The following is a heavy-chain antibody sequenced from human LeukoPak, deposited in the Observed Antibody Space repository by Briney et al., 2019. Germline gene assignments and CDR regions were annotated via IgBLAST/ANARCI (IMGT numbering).Heavy chain of an antibody. J-gene: IGHJ3*01. CDR2: RNTDGTI. Sequence: GGSLRLSCAASGFTFSYYSMNCVRQAPGKGLEWISYRNTDGTISYADSVKGRFTISRDNAENSLYLQMNSLRDEATAVYFGVRDRGFAFDFWGEATMVTVSS. CDR1: GFTFSYYS. CDR3: VRDRGFAFDF. V-gene: IGHV3-48*02.